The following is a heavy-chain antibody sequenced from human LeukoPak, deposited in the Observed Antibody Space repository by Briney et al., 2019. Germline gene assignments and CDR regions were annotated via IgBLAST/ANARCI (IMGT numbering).Heavy chain of an antibody. J-gene: IGHJ4*02. D-gene: IGHD1-26*01. CDR1: GFTFSSYS. V-gene: IGHV3-21*01. CDR3: ARSHQRVGIEDY. CDR2: ISSSSSYI. Sequence: GGSLRLSCAASGFTFSSYSMNWVRQAPGKGLEWVSSISSSSSYIYYADSVRGRFTISRDNAKNSLYLQINSLRADDTAVYYCARSHQRVGIEDYWGQGTLVTVSS.